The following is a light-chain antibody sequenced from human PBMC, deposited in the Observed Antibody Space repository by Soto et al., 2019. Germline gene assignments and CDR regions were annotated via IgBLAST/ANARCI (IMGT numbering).Light chain of an antibody. CDR1: SSNIGAGYD. J-gene: IGLJ2*01. CDR3: QSYDSSLGGKV. CDR2: SDT. Sequence: QSVLTQPPSVSGAPGQRVTISCTGSSSNIGAGYDVHWYQQLPGTAPKLLIYSDTHRPSGVPDRFSGSKSGTSASLAITGLQAEDEADYYCQSYDSSLGGKVFGGGTKVIVL. V-gene: IGLV1-40*01.